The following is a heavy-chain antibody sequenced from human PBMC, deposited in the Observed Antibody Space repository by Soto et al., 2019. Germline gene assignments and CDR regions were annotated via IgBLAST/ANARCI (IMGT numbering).Heavy chain of an antibody. CDR3: ARARRITIFGVVPPYFDY. D-gene: IGHD3-3*01. Sequence: PSGTLSLTCTVSGGSISSYYWSWIRQPPGKGLEWIGYIYYSGSTNYNPSLKSRVTISVDTSKNQFSLKLSSVTAADTAVYYCARARRITIFGVVPPYFDYWGQGTLVTVSS. CDR2: IYYSGST. V-gene: IGHV4-59*01. CDR1: GGSISSYY. J-gene: IGHJ4*02.